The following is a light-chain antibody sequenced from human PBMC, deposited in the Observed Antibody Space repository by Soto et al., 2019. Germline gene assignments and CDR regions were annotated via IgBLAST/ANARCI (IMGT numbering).Light chain of an antibody. CDR1: QTVSNY. V-gene: IGKV3-11*01. CDR2: DAS. Sequence: EVDSTQSPATLSLSPEKRATLSCRASQTVSNYLAWYQQKPGQAPRLLIYDASNRATGVPARFSGRGSGTDFTLTISSLEPEDFAVYYCQQRSNWPGTFGQGTKVDIK. CDR3: QQRSNWPGT. J-gene: IGKJ1*01.